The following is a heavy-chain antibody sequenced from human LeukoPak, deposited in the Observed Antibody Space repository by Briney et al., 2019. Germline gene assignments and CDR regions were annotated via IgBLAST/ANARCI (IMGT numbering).Heavy chain of an antibody. D-gene: IGHD1-26*01. J-gene: IGHJ5*02. CDR3: ARRSGSVNWFDP. V-gene: IGHV3-23*01. CDR1: GFTFSSYA. CDR2: ITGSGGNT. Sequence: GGSLRLSCATSGFTFSSYAMSWVRQAPGKGLEWVSAITGSGGNTYYADSVKGRFTISRDNSKNTLYLQMSSLKASDTAMYYCARRSGSVNWFDPWGQGTLVTVSS.